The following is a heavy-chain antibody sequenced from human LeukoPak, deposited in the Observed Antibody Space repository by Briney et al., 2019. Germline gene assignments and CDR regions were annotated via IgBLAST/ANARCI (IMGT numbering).Heavy chain of an antibody. CDR3: ARGGYYGSGNDFRFDP. CDR1: GGSISSGSYY. CDR2: IHYTGST. D-gene: IGHD3-10*01. J-gene: IGHJ5*02. Sequence: PSQTLSLTCTVSGGSISSGSYYWSWIRQSPGKGLECIGYIHYTGSTNYNPSLKSRVTISVETSKNQFSLKLKSVTAADTAVYYCARGGYYGSGNDFRFDPWGQGTLVTVSS. V-gene: IGHV4-61*01.